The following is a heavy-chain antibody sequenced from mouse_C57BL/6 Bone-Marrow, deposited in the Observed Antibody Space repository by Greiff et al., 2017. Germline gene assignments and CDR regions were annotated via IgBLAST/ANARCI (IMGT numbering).Heavy chain of an antibody. D-gene: IGHD4-1*01. CDR1: GYTFTSYW. J-gene: IGHJ4*01. V-gene: IGHV1-50*01. CDR2: IDPSDSYT. Sequence: QVQLKQPGAELVKPGASVKLSCKASGYTFTSYWMQWVKQRPGQGLEWIGEIDPSDSYTNYNQKFKGKATLSVDTASSTAYMQLSSLTAEDSAVYYCASWVYAMDYWGQGTSVTVSA. CDR3: ASWVYAMDY.